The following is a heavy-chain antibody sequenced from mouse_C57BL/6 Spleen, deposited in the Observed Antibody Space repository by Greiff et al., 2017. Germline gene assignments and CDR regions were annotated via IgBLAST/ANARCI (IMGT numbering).Heavy chain of an antibody. CDR2: IRSKSSNYAT. CDR1: GFTFNTYA. J-gene: IGHJ3*01. D-gene: IGHD2-5*01. Sequence: EVQGVESGGGLVQPKGSLKLSCAASGFTFNTYAMHWVRQAPGKGLEWVARIRSKSSNYATYYADSVKDRFTISRDDSQSMRYLQMNTLKPEDTAMYYCVRDYRNYVGCAYWGQGTLVTVSA. V-gene: IGHV10-3*01. CDR3: VRDYRNYVGCAY.